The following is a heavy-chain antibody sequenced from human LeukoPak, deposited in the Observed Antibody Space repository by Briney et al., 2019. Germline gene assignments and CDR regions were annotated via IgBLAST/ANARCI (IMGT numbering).Heavy chain of an antibody. V-gene: IGHV1-18*01. CDR3: ARDWKMYYDVLTGKTPFDI. CDR1: GYPFANFA. Sequence: ASVKVSCKTSGYPFANFAISWVRQARGQGLEWVGWINGDKGPTYYAPKLQDRVTLTTDSSTSTAYMELRNLRPDDTAVYYCARDWKMYYDVLTGKTPFDIWGQGTMVTVSS. D-gene: IGHD3-9*01. J-gene: IGHJ3*02. CDR2: INGDKGPT.